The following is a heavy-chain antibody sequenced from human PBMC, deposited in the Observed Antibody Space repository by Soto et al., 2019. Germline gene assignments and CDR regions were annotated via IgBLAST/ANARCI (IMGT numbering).Heavy chain of an antibody. CDR1: GGTFSSYT. CDR2: IIPILGIA. V-gene: IGHV1-69*02. CDR3: ARVPFPPEALAERHFEH. D-gene: IGHD1-1*01. Sequence: SVKVSCKASGGTFSSYTISWGRQAPGQGLEWMGRIIPILGIANYAQKFQGRVTITADKSTSTAYMELSSLRSEDTAVYYCARVPFPPEALAERHFEHWGQGTLVTVPS. J-gene: IGHJ4*02.